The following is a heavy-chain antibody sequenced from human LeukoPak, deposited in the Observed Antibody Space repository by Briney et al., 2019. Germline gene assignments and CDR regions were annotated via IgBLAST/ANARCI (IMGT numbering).Heavy chain of an antibody. CDR2: INAYNGDT. Sequence: ASVKLSCTASGSTVSSYGTSAVRQSPGLRRVCMAQINAYNGDTNYAQKLQGRVTMTTDTSTSTAYMELRSLRSDDTAVYYCARVGSGGYDSYYYYGMDVWGQGTTVTVSS. CDR3: ARVGSGGYDSYYYYGMDV. CDR1: GSTVSSYG. D-gene: IGHD5-12*01. J-gene: IGHJ6*02. V-gene: IGHV1-18*01.